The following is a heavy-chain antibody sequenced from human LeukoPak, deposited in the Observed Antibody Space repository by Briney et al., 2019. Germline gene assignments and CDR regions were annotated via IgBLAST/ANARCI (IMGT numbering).Heavy chain of an antibody. Sequence: SGGSLRLSCAASGFTFSSYAMSWVRQPPGKGLEWIGEINHSGSTNYNPSLKSRVTISVDTSKNQFSLKLTSVTAADTALYYCARASFRSRGYYYYLDVWGKGTTVTVSS. V-gene: IGHV4-34*01. CDR3: ARASFRSRGYYYYLDV. CDR1: GFTFSSYA. D-gene: IGHD3-3*01. CDR2: INHSGST. J-gene: IGHJ6*03.